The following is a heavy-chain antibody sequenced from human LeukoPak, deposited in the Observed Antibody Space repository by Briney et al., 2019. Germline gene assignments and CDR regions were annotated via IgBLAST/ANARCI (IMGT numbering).Heavy chain of an antibody. V-gene: IGHV3-30-3*01. D-gene: IGHD2-2*01. CDR2: ISKDGSNT. CDR1: GFTFSSYA. J-gene: IGHJ3*02. CDR3: ARAEDCSSTSCPRAFDI. Sequence: GGSLRLSCAASGFTFSSYAMHWVRQAPGKGLEWVAVISKDGSNTYYADSVKGRFTISRDNSRDTLYLQMNSLRGEDTAMYYCARAEDCSSTSCPRAFDIWGQGTMVTVSS.